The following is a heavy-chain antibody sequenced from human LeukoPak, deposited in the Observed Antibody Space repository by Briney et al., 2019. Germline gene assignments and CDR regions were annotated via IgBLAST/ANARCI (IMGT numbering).Heavy chain of an antibody. J-gene: IGHJ4*02. CDR1: GFTFSSYA. CDR2: ISYDGSNK. V-gene: IGHV3-30-3*01. CDR3: ARDRVGATDYFDY. D-gene: IGHD1-26*01. Sequence: GGSLRLSCAASGFTFSSYAMHWVRQAPGKGPEWVAVISYDGSNKYYADSVKGRFTISRDNSKNTLYLQMNSLRAEDTAVYYCARDRVGATDYFDYWGQGTLVTVSS.